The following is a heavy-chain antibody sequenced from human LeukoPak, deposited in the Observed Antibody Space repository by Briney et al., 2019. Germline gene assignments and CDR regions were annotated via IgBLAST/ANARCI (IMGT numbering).Heavy chain of an antibody. CDR1: GYTFTGYY. CDR2: INPNSGGT. D-gene: IGHD3-22*01. Sequence: EASVKVSCKASGYTFTGYYMHWVRQAPGQGLEWMGWINPNSGGTNYAQKFQGRVTMTRDTSISTAYMGLSRLRSDDTAVYYCARDALNYYDSSGSELGGWGQGTLVTVSS. J-gene: IGHJ4*02. CDR3: ARDALNYYDSSGSELGG. V-gene: IGHV1-2*02.